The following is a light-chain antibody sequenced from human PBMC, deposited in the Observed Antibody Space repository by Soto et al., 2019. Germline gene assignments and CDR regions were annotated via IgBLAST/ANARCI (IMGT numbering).Light chain of an antibody. V-gene: IGKV1-5*03. CDR2: KAS. CDR1: QSISSW. CDR3: QQYNSYWM. Sequence: DIQMTQSPSTLSASVGDRVTITCRASQSISSWLAWYQQKPGKAPKRLIYKASSLESGVPSRFSGSGSGTEFTLTISGLQPDDFATYYCQQYNSYWMFGQGTKVEIK. J-gene: IGKJ1*01.